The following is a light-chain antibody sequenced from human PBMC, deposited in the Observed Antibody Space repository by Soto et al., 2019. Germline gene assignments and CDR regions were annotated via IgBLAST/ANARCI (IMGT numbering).Light chain of an antibody. CDR3: TSYAGSDIWV. V-gene: IGLV2-8*01. CDR2: EVS. J-gene: IGLJ3*02. CDR1: SSDVGAYNY. Sequence: QSVLTQPPSASGSPGQSVTISCTGTSSDVGAYNYVSWYQQYPGKAPKVMIYEVSKRPSGVPDRFSGSKSGKTASLTVSGLQPEDEADYYCTSYAGSDIWVFGGGTKVTVL.